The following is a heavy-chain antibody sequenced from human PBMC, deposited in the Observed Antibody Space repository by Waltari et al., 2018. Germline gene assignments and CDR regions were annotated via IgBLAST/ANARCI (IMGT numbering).Heavy chain of an antibody. D-gene: IGHD2-2*01. J-gene: IGHJ3*02. CDR1: GGTFSSYA. V-gene: IGHV1-69*01. CDR2: IIPIFGTA. CDR3: AGPGCSSTSCHPRDAFDI. Sequence: QVQLVQSGAEVKKPGSSVKVSCKASGGTFSSYAISWVRQAPGQGLEWMGGIIPIFGTANYAQKFQGRVTITADESTSTAYMELSSLRSEDTAVYYCAGPGCSSTSCHPRDAFDIWGQGTMVTVSS.